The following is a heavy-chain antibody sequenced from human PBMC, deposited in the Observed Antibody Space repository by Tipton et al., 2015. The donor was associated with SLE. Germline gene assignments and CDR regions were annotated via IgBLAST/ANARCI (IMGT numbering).Heavy chain of an antibody. D-gene: IGHD1-26*01. CDR1: GGSISGYY. V-gene: IGHV4-4*07. CDR2: IYSSGST. CDR3: ARGGGSYYDY. J-gene: IGHJ4*02. Sequence: LRLSCTVSGGSISGYYWSWFRQPAGKGLEWVGRIYSSGSTIYNPSLKSRLTLSLDTSKNQFSLRVRSVTAADTAVYYCARGGGSYYDYWGQGTLVTVSS.